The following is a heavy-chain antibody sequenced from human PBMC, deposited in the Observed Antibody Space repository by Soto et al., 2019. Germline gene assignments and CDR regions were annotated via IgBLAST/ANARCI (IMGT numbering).Heavy chain of an antibody. CDR2: IIPTFGTA. D-gene: IGHD4-4*01. V-gene: IGHV1-69*12. Sequence: QVQLVQSGAEVKKPGSSVKVSCKASGGTFSSYAISWVRQAPGQGLEWMGGIIPTFGTANYAQKFQGRVTITADESTSTAYMELSSLRSEDTAVYYCARDSPPMTTVTTVRFADYYYGMDVWGQGTTVTVSS. J-gene: IGHJ6*02. CDR1: GGTFSSYA. CDR3: ARDSPPMTTVTTVRFADYYYGMDV.